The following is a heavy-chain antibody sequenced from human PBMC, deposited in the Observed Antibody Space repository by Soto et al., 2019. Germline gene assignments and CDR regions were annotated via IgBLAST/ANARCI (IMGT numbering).Heavy chain of an antibody. Sequence: SETLSLTCAVYGGSFSGYYWSWIRQPPGKGLEWIGEINHSGSTNYNPSLKSRVTISVDTSKNQFSLKLSSVTAADTAVYYCASVRRSRITILTKWFDPWGQGTLVTVSS. V-gene: IGHV4-34*01. CDR1: GGSFSGYY. J-gene: IGHJ5*02. CDR3: ASVRRSRITILTKWFDP. D-gene: IGHD3-3*01. CDR2: INHSGST.